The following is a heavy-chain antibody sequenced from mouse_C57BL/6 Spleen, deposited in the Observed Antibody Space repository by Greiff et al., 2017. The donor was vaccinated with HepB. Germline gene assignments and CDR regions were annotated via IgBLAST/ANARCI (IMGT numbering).Heavy chain of an antibody. CDR2: INPGSGGT. J-gene: IGHJ2*01. Sequence: QVQLQQSGAELVRPGTSVKVSCKASGYAFTNYLIEWVKQRPGQGLEWIGVINPGSGGTNYNEKFKGKATLTADKSSSTAYMQLSSLTSEDSAVYFCARGSVTRVVAPYYFGCWGEGTTLSVSS. D-gene: IGHD1-1*01. CDR1: GYAFTNYL. CDR3: ARGSVTRVVAPYYFGC. V-gene: IGHV1-54*01.